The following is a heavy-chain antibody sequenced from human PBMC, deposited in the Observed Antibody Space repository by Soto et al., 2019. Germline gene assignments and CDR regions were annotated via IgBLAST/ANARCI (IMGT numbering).Heavy chain of an antibody. J-gene: IGHJ4*02. V-gene: IGHV2-5*02. CDR2: IYWDDDK. Sequence: SGPTLVNPTQTLTLTCTFSGFSLSTSGVGVGWIRQPPGKALGWLALIYWDDDKRYSPSLKSRLTVTKDTSKNQVVLTMTNMDPVDTGTYYCAHRGGAHEPFDYWGQGTVVTVSS. CDR3: AHRGGAHEPFDY. CDR1: GFSLSTSGVG. D-gene: IGHD3-16*01.